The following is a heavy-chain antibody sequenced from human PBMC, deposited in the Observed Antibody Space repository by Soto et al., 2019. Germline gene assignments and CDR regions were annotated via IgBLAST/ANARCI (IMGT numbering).Heavy chain of an antibody. CDR3: ARECRYCSGGSHDAFDI. CDR1: GFTFSTHA. J-gene: IGHJ3*02. D-gene: IGHD2-15*01. Sequence: PGGSLRLPCAVSGFTFSTHAMSWVRQAPGKGLEWVSSIGGSGSPYYADSVKGRFSISRDNSKNTLYLQMNSLRVDDSAVYYCARECRYCSGGSHDAFDIWGQGTMVTVSS. V-gene: IGHV3-23*01. CDR2: IGGSGSP.